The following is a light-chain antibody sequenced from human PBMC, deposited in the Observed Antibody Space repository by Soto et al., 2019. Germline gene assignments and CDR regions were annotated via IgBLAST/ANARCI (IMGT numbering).Light chain of an antibody. V-gene: IGKV1-39*01. CDR2: TTS. J-gene: IGKJ1*01. Sequence: DLQMTQSPSSLSASLGDRVTITCRASQNISRYLNWYQHKPGKPPNLVIYTTSTLQSGVPSRFSGSGSGTDFTLTISSLQPEDFATYSCQQSYNSPPTFGQGTKVEIK. CDR1: QNISRY. CDR3: QQSYNSPPT.